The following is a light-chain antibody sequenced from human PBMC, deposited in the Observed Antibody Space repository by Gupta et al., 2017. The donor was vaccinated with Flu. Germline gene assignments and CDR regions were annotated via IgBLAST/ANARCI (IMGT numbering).Light chain of an antibody. Sequence: DTQMTQSSSSVSASVGDRVTITCRASQGISSWLAWYQQKPGKAPKLLISAASSLQRGVPSRFSGSGAGTAFTLTIISLQPEDFATYYCQQSNSFAPRFTFGPGTNVEIK. J-gene: IGKJ3*01. V-gene: IGKV1-12*01. CDR3: QQSNSFAPRFT. CDR1: QGISSW. CDR2: AAS.